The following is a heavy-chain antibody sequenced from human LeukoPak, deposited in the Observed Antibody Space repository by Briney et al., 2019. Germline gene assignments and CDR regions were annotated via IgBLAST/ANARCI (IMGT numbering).Heavy chain of an antibody. CDR2: TSKDGSDT. V-gene: IGHV3-74*01. CDR1: GSSFSDYW. J-gene: IGHJ4*02. D-gene: IGHD6-25*01. CDR3: ARGGYSGSYYRFS. Sequence: TGGSLRLSCAASGSSFSDYWMHWVRQAPGKGPEWLSRTSKDGSDTFYADAAKGRFTASRDNAKNTVYLQVTNVSPEDTAVYYCARGGYSGSYYRFSWGQGTLVTVAS.